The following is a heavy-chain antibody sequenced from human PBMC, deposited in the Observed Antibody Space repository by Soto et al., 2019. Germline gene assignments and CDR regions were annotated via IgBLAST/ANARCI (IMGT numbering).Heavy chain of an antibody. D-gene: IGHD1-7*01. CDR2: MNPNSGNT. CDR1: GYTFKDYD. Sequence: QVQLLQSGAEVKKPETSVRVSCRASGYTFKDYDINWVRRAPGQGLEWMGWMNPNSGNTAYARKFHDRITMTRSVSARTAFMDLSSLTSEDTAVYYCARPLIGNTVDLWGQGTTVIVSS. J-gene: IGHJ3*01. V-gene: IGHV1-8*01. CDR3: ARPLIGNTVDL.